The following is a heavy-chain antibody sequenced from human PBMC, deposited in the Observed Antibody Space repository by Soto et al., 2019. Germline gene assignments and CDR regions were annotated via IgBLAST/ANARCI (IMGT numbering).Heavy chain of an antibody. CDR2: TIPIVGIV. J-gene: IGHJ4*02. Sequence: QVQLVQSGAEVKKPGSSVKVSCKASGGTFSTYTVTWVRQAPGQGLEWMGRTIPIVGIVIYAQKFQGRVTITADKSTSIAYMELSSLRSEDTAVYYCATITSGSYGGDYWGQGTLVTVSS. CDR3: ATITSGSYGGDY. V-gene: IGHV1-69*02. D-gene: IGHD1-26*01. CDR1: GGTFSTYT.